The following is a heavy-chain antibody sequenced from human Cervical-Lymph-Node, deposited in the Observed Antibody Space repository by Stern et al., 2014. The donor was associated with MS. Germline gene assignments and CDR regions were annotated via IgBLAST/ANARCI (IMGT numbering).Heavy chain of an antibody. V-gene: IGHV1-69*09. D-gene: IGHD1-1*01. CDR2: IISVIGIT. CDR1: GGTFSGYT. Sequence: VQLVESGAEVKKPGSSVRVSCKASGGTFSGYTISWVRQAPGQGLEWMGRIISVIGITNYAQKFQGRVTITPDKSTNTAYMELTSLTSEDTAVYYCASQSEAGTGDWGQGTLVIVSS. J-gene: IGHJ4*02. CDR3: ASQSEAGTGD.